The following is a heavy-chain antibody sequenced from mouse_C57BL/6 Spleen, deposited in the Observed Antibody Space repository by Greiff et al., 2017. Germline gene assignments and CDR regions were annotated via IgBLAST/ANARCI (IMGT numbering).Heavy chain of an antibody. V-gene: IGHV1-26*01. CDR1: GYTFTDYY. CDR3: ASFITAVGDFDD. Sequence: EVQLQQSGPELVKPGASVKISCKASGYTFTDYYMNWVKQSHGKSLEWIGDINPNNGGTSYNQKFKGKATVTVDKSSSTAYMELRNLTSEDSAVYYCASFITAVGDFDDWGTGTTVTVSS. CDR2: INPNNGGT. J-gene: IGHJ1*03. D-gene: IGHD1-1*01.